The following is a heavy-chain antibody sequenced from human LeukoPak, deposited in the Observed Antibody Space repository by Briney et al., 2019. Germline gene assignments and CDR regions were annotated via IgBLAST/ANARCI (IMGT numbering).Heavy chain of an antibody. V-gene: IGHV1-46*01. J-gene: IGHJ6*03. D-gene: IGHD3-3*01. CDR2: INPSGGST. CDR3: ARVRIFGASYYYMDV. CDR1: GYSFTSYH. Sequence: ASVKVSCKASGYSFTSYHMHWVRQAPGQGLEWMGIINPSGGSTRYAQKFQGRVTMTRDTSTSTAYMELSSLRSEDTAVYYCARVRIFGASYYYMDVWGKGTTVTVSS.